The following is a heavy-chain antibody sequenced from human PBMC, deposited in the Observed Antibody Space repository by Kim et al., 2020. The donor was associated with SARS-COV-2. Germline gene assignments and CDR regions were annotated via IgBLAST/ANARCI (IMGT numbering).Heavy chain of an antibody. Sequence: SETLSLTCTVSGGSISSYYWSWIRQPPGKGLEWIGYIYYSGSTNYNPSLKSRVTISVDTSKNQFSLKLSSVTAADTAVYYCARAHDSSGYYHENSNYYFDYWGQGTLVTVSS. CDR1: GGSISSYY. J-gene: IGHJ4*02. CDR3: ARAHDSSGYYHENSNYYFDY. V-gene: IGHV4-59*13. D-gene: IGHD3-22*01. CDR2: IYYSGST.